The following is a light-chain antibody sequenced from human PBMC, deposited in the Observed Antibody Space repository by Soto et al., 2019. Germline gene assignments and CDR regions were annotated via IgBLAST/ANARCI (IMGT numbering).Light chain of an antibody. CDR3: QQRTDWVT. Sequence: EIVLTQSPATLSLSPGERATLSCRASQSVSSYLAWYQQKPGQAPRLLIYEASNRATGIPARFSGRGSGTDFTLTISILESEDFAVYYCQQRTDWVTFGGGTKVEIK. V-gene: IGKV3-11*01. CDR1: QSVSSY. J-gene: IGKJ4*01. CDR2: EAS.